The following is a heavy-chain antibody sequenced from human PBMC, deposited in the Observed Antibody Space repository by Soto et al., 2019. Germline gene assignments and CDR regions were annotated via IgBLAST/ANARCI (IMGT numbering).Heavy chain of an antibody. J-gene: IGHJ4*02. CDR3: ARYSYYDSSGYYFRRYYFDY. Sequence: QVQLVQSGAEVKKPGASVKVSCKASGYTFTSYGISWVRQAPGQGLEWMGWISAYYGNTNYAQKLQGRVTMTTDTSTSTAYMELRSLRSDDTAVYYCARYSYYDSSGYYFRRYYFDYWGQGTLVTVSS. CDR1: GYTFTSYG. V-gene: IGHV1-18*01. D-gene: IGHD3-22*01. CDR2: ISAYYGNT.